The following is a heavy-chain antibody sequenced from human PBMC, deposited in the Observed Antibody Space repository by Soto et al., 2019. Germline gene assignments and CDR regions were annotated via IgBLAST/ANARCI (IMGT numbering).Heavy chain of an antibody. Sequence: QVQLVESGGGVVQPGRSLRLSCAASGFTFSSYGMHWVRQAPGKGLEWVAVISYDGSNKYYADSVKGRFTISRDNSKNTLYLQMNSLRAEDTAVYYCAKDRDPQRWLQPFDYWGQGTLVTVSS. V-gene: IGHV3-30*18. J-gene: IGHJ4*02. CDR3: AKDRDPQRWLQPFDY. D-gene: IGHD5-12*01. CDR1: GFTFSSYG. CDR2: ISYDGSNK.